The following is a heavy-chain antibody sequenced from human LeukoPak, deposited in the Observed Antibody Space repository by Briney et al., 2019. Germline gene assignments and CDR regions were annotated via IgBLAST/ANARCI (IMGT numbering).Heavy chain of an antibody. CDR2: IYPGGSDT. CDR3: AVARSYGDYVFDY. D-gene: IGHD4-17*01. V-gene: IGHV5-51*01. J-gene: IGHJ4*02. Sequence: GESLRISCKGSGYSFTSYWIGWVRQMPGKGLEWMGIIYPGGSDTRYSPSFQGQVTISADKSISTAYLQWSSLKASDTAMYYCAVARSYGDYVFDYWGQGTLVTVSS. CDR1: GYSFTSYW.